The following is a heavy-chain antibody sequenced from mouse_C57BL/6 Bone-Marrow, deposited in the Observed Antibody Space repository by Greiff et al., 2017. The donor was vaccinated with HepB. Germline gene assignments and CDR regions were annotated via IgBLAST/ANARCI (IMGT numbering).Heavy chain of an antibody. D-gene: IGHD1-1*01. CDR1: GFTFSSYA. CDR3: ARDWLYYYGSSAWFAY. CDR2: ISDGGSYT. Sequence: EVKLVESGGGLVKPGGSLKLSCAAYGFTFSSYAMSWVRQTPEKRLEWVATISDGGSYTYYPDNVKGRFTISRDNAKNNLYLQMSHLKSEDTAMYYCARDWLYYYGSSAWFAYWGQGTLVTVSA. V-gene: IGHV5-4*01. J-gene: IGHJ3*01.